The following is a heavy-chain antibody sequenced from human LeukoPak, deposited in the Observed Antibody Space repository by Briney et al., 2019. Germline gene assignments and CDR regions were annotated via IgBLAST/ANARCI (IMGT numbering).Heavy chain of an antibody. Sequence: GGSLRLSCAASGFTFSSFTMNWVRQAPGKGLEWVSSISSSSNYIYYADSMKGRFTISRDNAKNSLYLQVNSLRAEDTAVYYCAREIYNLGFDYWGQGTLVTVSS. J-gene: IGHJ4*02. CDR3: AREIYNLGFDY. D-gene: IGHD1-14*01. V-gene: IGHV3-21*01. CDR1: GFTFSSFT. CDR2: ISSSSNYI.